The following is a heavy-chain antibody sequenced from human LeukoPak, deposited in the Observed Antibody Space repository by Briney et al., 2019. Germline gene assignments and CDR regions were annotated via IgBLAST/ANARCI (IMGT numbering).Heavy chain of an antibody. Sequence: SETLSLTCTVSGGSISSYYWSWIRQPPGKGLEWIGYIYYSGSTNYNPSLKSRVTISVDTSKNQFSLKLSSVTAADTAVYYCARGLAYYYDSSCYGAFDIWGQGTMVTVSS. CDR1: GGSISSYY. CDR3: ARGLAYYYDSSCYGAFDI. D-gene: IGHD3-22*01. CDR2: IYYSGST. V-gene: IGHV4-59*01. J-gene: IGHJ3*02.